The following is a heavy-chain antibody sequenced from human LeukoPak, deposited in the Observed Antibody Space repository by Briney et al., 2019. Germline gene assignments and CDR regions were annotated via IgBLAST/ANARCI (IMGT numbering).Heavy chain of an antibody. J-gene: IGHJ3*02. CDR1: GFTFSSYS. Sequence: GGSLRLSCAASGFTFSSYSMNWVRQAPGKGLEWVSSISSSSSYIYYADSVKGRFTISRDNSKNTLYLQMNSLRAEDTAVYYCAKDPGGKPPPVGDIWGQGTMVTVSS. V-gene: IGHV3-21*04. CDR2: ISSSSSYI. CDR3: AKDPGGKPPPVGDI. D-gene: IGHD4-23*01.